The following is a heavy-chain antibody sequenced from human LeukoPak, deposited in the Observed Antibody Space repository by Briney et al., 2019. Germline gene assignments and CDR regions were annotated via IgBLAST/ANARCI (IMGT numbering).Heavy chain of an antibody. Sequence: ASVKVSCKASGYTFTSNYIQWVRQDPGQGLEWMGMIYPRDGSTSYAQKFQGRVTVTRDTSTSTVHMELSGLRSEDTAVYYCARDQEGFDYWGQGTLVTVSS. J-gene: IGHJ4*02. CDR3: ARDQEGFDY. CDR2: IYPRDGST. V-gene: IGHV1-46*01. CDR1: GYTFTSNY.